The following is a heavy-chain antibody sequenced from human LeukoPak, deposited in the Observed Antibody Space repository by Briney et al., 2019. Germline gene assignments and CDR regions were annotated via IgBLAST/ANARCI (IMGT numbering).Heavy chain of an antibody. Sequence: GGSLRLSCAASGFTFSSYAMSWVRQAPGKGLEWVSGFSGSGGSTYYADSVKGRSTISRDNSKNTLYLQMNSLRAEDAAVYYCAKAGSIKFDYWGQGTLVTVSS. CDR1: GFTFSSYA. D-gene: IGHD1-26*01. CDR2: FSGSGGST. CDR3: AKAGSIKFDY. J-gene: IGHJ4*02. V-gene: IGHV3-23*01.